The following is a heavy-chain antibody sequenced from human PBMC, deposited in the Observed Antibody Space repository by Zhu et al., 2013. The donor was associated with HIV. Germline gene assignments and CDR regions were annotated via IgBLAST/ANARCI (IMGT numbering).Heavy chain of an antibody. Sequence: QVQLVQSGAEVKKPGASVKVSCKASGYTFTSYGISWVRQAPGQGLEWMGGIIPIFGTANYAQKFQGRVTMTRDTSTSTVSMELRSLKFDDTAVYYCARELPHTFHFDYWGQGALVTVSS. CDR1: GYTFTSYG. CDR3: ARELPHTFHFDY. J-gene: IGHJ4*02. D-gene: IGHD2-15*01. V-gene: IGHV1-18*01. CDR2: IIPIFGTA.